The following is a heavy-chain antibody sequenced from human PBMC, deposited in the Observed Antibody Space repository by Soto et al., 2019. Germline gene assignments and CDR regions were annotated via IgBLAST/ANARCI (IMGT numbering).Heavy chain of an antibody. V-gene: IGHV4-4*07. CDR2: IYSSGGT. CDR3: ARARGSAIAATLDY. Sequence: QVQLQESGPGLVKPSETLSLTCSVSGGSISSYYWNWIRQPAGKGLEWIGRIYSSGGTNYNPSLKSPVTMSVDSSKNQFSLKVSSVTAADTAVYYCARARGSAIAATLDYWGQGTLVTVSS. CDR1: GGSISSYY. D-gene: IGHD2-15*01. J-gene: IGHJ4*02.